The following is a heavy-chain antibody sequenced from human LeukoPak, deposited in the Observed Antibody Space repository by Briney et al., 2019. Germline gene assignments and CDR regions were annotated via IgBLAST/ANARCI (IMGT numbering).Heavy chain of an antibody. CDR2: ISNDGSRK. CDR3: ARDRAWNYFDY. J-gene: IGHJ4*02. V-gene: IGHV3-30*03. Sequence: GGSLRLSCAPSGFTFSRHGMHWVRQAPGKGLEWVAIISNDGSRKYYAHSVEGRFTISRDNSKSTLYLQMDSLRAEDTAVYYCARDRAWNYFDYWGQGTLVTVSS. CDR1: GFTFSRHG. D-gene: IGHD3-3*01.